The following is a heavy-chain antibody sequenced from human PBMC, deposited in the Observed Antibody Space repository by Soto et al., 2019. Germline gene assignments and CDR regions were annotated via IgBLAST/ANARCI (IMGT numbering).Heavy chain of an antibody. Sequence: GGSLRLSCAASGFTFSSYAMSWVRQAPGKGLEWVSAISGSGGSTYYADSVKGRFTISRDNSKNTLYLQMNSLRAEDTAVYYCAKDLRGTGSAATSYYYYMDVWGKGTTVTVSS. CDR3: AKDLRGTGSAATSYYYYMDV. CDR1: GFTFSSYA. CDR2: ISGSGGST. D-gene: IGHD2-15*01. V-gene: IGHV3-23*01. J-gene: IGHJ6*03.